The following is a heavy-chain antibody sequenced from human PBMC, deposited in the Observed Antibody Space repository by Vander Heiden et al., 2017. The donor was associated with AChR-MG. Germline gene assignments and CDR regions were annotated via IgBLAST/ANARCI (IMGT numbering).Heavy chain of an antibody. CDR3: TTPSITIFGVVIRDAFDI. D-gene: IGHD3-3*01. J-gene: IGHJ3*02. Sequence: EVQLAESGGGLVKPGGSLRLSCAASGFTFTNPCMSWVPQATGKGLEWVCRIKSKTDGGTTDDAAPVKGRFTISRDDSKNTLYLQMNSLKTEDTAVYYCTTPSITIFGVVIRDAFDIWGQGTMVTVSS. CDR1: GFTFTNPC. CDR2: IKSKTDGGTT. V-gene: IGHV3-15*01.